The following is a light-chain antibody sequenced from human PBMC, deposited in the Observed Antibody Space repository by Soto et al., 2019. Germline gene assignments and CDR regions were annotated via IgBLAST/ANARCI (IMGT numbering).Light chain of an antibody. CDR1: QTIFSW. CDR2: KAS. J-gene: IGKJ1*01. CDR3: QQSYSTWT. Sequence: DIQMTQSPSTLSASVGDRVTITCRASQTIFSWLAWYQQKPGTPPKLLIYKASTLQSGVPSRFSGSGSGTDFTLTISSLQPEDFATYYCQQSYSTWTFGQGTKVEIK. V-gene: IGKV1-5*03.